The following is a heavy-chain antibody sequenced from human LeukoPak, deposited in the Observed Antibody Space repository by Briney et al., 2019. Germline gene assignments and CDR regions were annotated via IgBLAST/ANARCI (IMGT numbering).Heavy chain of an antibody. Sequence: GGSLRLSCAASGFTFSSYWMPWVRQAPGKGLVGVSRLYRDGSSTNYAESVKGRFTISRDNAKNTLYLQMNSLRAEDTAVYYCARGEYCSGGSCYSAAFDIWGQGTMVTVSS. CDR3: ARGEYCSGGSCYSAAFDI. J-gene: IGHJ3*02. V-gene: IGHV3-74*01. CDR1: GFTFSSYW. CDR2: LYRDGSST. D-gene: IGHD2-15*01.